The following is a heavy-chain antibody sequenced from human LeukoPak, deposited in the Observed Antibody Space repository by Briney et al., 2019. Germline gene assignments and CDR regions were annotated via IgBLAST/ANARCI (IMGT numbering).Heavy chain of an antibody. CDR2: MNPNSGNT. Sequence: ASVKVSCKASGYTLTSYDINWVRQATGQGLEWMGWMNPNSGNTGYAQKFQGRVTMTRNTSISTAYMELSSLRSEDTAVYYCARVSGENDDAFDIWGQGTMVTVSS. V-gene: IGHV1-8*01. CDR3: ARVSGENDDAFDI. CDR1: GYTLTSYD. D-gene: IGHD3-10*01. J-gene: IGHJ3*02.